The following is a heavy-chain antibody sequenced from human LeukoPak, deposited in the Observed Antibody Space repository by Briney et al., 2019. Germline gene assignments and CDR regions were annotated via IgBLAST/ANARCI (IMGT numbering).Heavy chain of an antibody. CDR2: IYYSGST. V-gene: IGHV4-59*01. CDR3: ARGSSSGGEFDY. Sequence: PSETLSLTCTDSGGSISSYYWSWIRQPPGKGLEWIGYIYYSGSTNYNPSLKSRVTISVDTSKNQFSLKLSSVTAADTAVYYCARGSSSGGEFDYWGQGTLVTVSS. D-gene: IGHD6-19*01. CDR1: GGSISSYY. J-gene: IGHJ4*02.